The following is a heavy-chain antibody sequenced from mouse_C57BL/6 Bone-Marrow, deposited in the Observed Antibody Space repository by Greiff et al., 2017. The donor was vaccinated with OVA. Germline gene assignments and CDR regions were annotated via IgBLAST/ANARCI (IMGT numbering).Heavy chain of an antibody. V-gene: IGHV3-6*01. CDR1: GYSITSGYY. CDR2: ISYDGSN. J-gene: IGHJ2*01. Sequence: EVQLVESGPGLVKPSQSLSLTCSVTGYSITSGYYWNWIRQFPGNKLEWMGYISYDGSNNYNPSLKNRISITRDTSKNQFFLKLNSVTTEDTATYYCARAPAQAIYYFDYWGQGTTLTVSS. CDR3: ARAPAQAIYYFDY. D-gene: IGHD3-2*02.